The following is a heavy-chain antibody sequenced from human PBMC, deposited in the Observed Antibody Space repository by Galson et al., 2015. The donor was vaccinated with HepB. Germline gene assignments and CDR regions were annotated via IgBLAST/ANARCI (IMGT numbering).Heavy chain of an antibody. CDR3: ARLVTGYSPY. V-gene: IGHV5-10-1*01. CDR1: GYSFTAYW. J-gene: IGHJ4*02. CDR2: IDPSDSNT. Sequence: QSGAEVKKPGESLTISCKASGYSFTAYWISWVRQMPGKGLEWMGRIDPSDSNTNYSPSFQGHVTISADKSINTAYLQWSSPKSSDTAIYYCARLVTGYSPYWGQGSLVTVSS. D-gene: IGHD5-12*01.